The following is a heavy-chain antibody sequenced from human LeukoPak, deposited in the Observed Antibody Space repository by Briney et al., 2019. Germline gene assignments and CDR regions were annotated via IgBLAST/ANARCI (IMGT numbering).Heavy chain of an antibody. CDR1: GFTVGSNY. CDR2: IYSGGST. J-gene: IGHJ4*02. D-gene: IGHD6-13*01. CDR3: AGYIAAADYYFDY. Sequence: GGSLRLSCAASGFTVGSNYMSWVRQAPGKGLEWVSVIYSGGSTYYADSVKGRFTISRDNSKNTLYLQMNSLRAEDTAVYYCAGYIAAADYYFDYWGQGTLVTVSS. V-gene: IGHV3-53*01.